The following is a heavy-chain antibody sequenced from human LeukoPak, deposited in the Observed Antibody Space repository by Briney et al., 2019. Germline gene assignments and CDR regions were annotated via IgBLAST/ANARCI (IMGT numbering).Heavy chain of an antibody. CDR2: IHYSGST. Sequence: SETLSLTCTVSGGSISSYYWSWIRQPPGKGLEWIGYIHYSGSTNYNPSLKSRVTISVDTSKNQFSLKLSSVTAADTAVYYCAREGGYCSSTSCYGQFDYWGQGTLVTVSS. CDR1: GGSISSYY. D-gene: IGHD2-2*01. V-gene: IGHV4-59*01. CDR3: AREGGYCSSTSCYGQFDY. J-gene: IGHJ4*02.